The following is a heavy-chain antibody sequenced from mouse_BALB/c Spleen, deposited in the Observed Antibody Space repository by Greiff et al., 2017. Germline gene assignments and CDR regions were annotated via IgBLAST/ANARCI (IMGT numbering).Heavy chain of an antibody. V-gene: IGHV5-12-1*01. Sequence: EVQRVESGGGLVKPGGSLKLSCAASGFAFSSYDMSWVRQTPEKRLEWVAYISSGGGSTYYPDTVKGRFTISRDNAKNTLYLQMSSLKSEDTAVYYGARHWYGSHHAWFAYWGQGTLVTVSA. J-gene: IGHJ3*01. CDR3: ARHWYGSHHAWFAY. CDR2: ISSGGGST. D-gene: IGHD2-10*02. CDR1: GFAFSSYD.